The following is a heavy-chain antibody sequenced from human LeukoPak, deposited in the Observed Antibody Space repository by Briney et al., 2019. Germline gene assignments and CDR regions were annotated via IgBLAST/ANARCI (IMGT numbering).Heavy chain of an antibody. Sequence: GGSLILSCAASGFTFSSYAMSWVRQAPGKGLEWVSAISGSGGSTYYADSVKGRFTISRDNSKNTLYLQMNSLRAEDTAMYYCAKGGYSSSSPPDYWGQGTLVTVSS. CDR1: GFTFSSYA. CDR3: AKGGYSSSSPPDY. D-gene: IGHD6-13*01. CDR2: ISGSGGST. J-gene: IGHJ4*02. V-gene: IGHV3-23*01.